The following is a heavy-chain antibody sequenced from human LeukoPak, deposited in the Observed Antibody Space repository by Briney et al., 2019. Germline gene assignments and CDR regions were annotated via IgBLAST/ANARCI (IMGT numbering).Heavy chain of an antibody. CDR2: VDPEDGET. CDR1: GYTFTDYY. CDR3: ATVDSGSYNGGGY. V-gene: IGHV1-69-2*01. J-gene: IGHJ4*02. Sequence: ASVKVSCKVSGYTFTDYYMHWVQQAPGKGLECMGLVDPEDGETIYAEKFQGRVTITADTSTDTAYMELSSLRSEDTAVYYCATVDSGSYNGGGYWGQGTLVTVSS. D-gene: IGHD1-26*01.